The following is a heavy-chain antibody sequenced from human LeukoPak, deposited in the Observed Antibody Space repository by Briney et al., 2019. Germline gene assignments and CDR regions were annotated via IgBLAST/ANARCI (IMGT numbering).Heavy chain of an antibody. D-gene: IGHD4-23*01. Sequence: GGSLRLSCAASGFTFSSCAMHWVRQAPGKGLEWVAVISYDGSNKYYADSVKGRFTISRDNSKNTLYLQMNSLRAEDTAVYYCARDPAQGDTVVTPPTDPWGQGTLVTVSS. V-gene: IGHV3-30*04. CDR3: ARDPAQGDTVVTPPTDP. J-gene: IGHJ5*02. CDR2: ISYDGSNK. CDR1: GFTFSSCA.